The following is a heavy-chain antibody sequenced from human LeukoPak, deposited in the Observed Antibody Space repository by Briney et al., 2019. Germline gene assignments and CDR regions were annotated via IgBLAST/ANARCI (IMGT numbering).Heavy chain of an antibody. V-gene: IGHV1-69*06. CDR2: IIPIFGTA. CDR3: ARDHRRNFYYDSSGYYFPLDY. Sequence: GASVKVSCKASGGTFSSYAISWVRQAPGQGLEWMGGIIPIFGTANYAQKFQGRVTITADKSTSTAYMELSSLRSEDTAVYYCARDHRRNFYYDSSGYYFPLDYWGQGTLVTVSS. J-gene: IGHJ4*02. CDR1: GGTFSSYA. D-gene: IGHD3-22*01.